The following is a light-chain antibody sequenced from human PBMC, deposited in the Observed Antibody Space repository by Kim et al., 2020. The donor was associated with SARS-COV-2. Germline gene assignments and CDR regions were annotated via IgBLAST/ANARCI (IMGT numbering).Light chain of an antibody. V-gene: IGLV3-25*03. CDR1: ALPKQY. CDR3: QSADSSDTFWV. CDR2: KDT. Sequence: PGQTARITCTGAALPKQYAYWFQQKPGQAPVLVMYKDTERPSGIPERFSGSTSGTTVTLTISGVQAEDEADYYCQSADSSDTFWVFGGGTKVTVL. J-gene: IGLJ3*02.